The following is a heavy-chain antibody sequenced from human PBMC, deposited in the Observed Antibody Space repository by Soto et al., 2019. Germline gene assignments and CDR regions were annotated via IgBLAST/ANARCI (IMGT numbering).Heavy chain of an antibody. CDR1: GFTFSNYA. D-gene: IGHD6-19*01. J-gene: IGHJ4*02. CDR3: ATWYSCGY. V-gene: IGHV3-23*01. CDR2: ISSSGRST. Sequence: EVQLLESGGGLVQPGGSLRLSCAASGFTFSNYAMTWVRQAPGKGLEWVSAISSSGRSTYYADSVKGRFTISRDNSKNTLYLQMNTLSAEDTVVYYCATWYSCGYWGQGTLVTVSS.